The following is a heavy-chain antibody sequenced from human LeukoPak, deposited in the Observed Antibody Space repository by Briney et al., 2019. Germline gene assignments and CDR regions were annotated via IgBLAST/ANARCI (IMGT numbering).Heavy chain of an antibody. Sequence: PSETLSLTCTVSGGSISSYYWSWIRQPAGKGLEWIGRIYTSGSTNYNPSLKSRVTISVDTSKNQFSLKLSSVTAADTAMYYCARGKYYYNSGSYPRFDYWGQGTLVTVSS. V-gene: IGHV4-4*07. CDR1: GGSISSYY. CDR2: IYTSGST. D-gene: IGHD3-10*01. J-gene: IGHJ4*02. CDR3: ARGKYYYNSGSYPRFDY.